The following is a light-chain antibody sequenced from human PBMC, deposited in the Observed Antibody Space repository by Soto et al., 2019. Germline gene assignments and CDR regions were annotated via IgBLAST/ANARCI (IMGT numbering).Light chain of an antibody. Sequence: DIQMTQSPSSLSASVGDRVTITCRASQSIGRFLNWYQQKPGKAPALLIYAASSLQSGVPSRFSGSGSGTDFTLTISSLQPEDFVTYYCQQSYSPPPITFGQGTRLEIK. CDR2: AAS. V-gene: IGKV1-39*01. J-gene: IGKJ5*01. CDR3: QQSYSPPPIT. CDR1: QSIGRF.